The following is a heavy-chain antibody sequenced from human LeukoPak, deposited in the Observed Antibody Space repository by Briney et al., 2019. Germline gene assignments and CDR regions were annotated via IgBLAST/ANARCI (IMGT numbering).Heavy chain of an antibody. V-gene: IGHV1-46*01. Sequence: GASVKVSCKASGYTFTSYYMHWVRQAPGQGLEWMGIINPSGGSTSYAQKFQGRVTMTRDTSTSTVCMELSSLRSEDTAVYYCAREPVDQGAFDIWGQGTMVTVSS. J-gene: IGHJ3*02. D-gene: IGHD6-19*01. CDR3: AREPVDQGAFDI. CDR1: GYTFTSYY. CDR2: INPSGGST.